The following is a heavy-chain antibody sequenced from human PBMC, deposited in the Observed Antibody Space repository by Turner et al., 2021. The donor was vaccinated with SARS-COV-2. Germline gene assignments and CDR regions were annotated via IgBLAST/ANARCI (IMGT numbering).Heavy chain of an antibody. D-gene: IGHD2-21*02. CDR2: FDPEDVKT. V-gene: IGHV1-24*01. CDR3: ATGYTYCGGDCSIDY. J-gene: IGHJ4*02. Sequence: QAQLVQPGAEVKKPGASLKVSCKVSGYTLTELSMHWVRQAPGKGLECMGGFDPEDVKTIYAQRYQGRITMTENTTTDTAYMEMSSLRSEDTAVYYCATGYTYCGGDCSIDYWGQGTLVTVSS. CDR1: GYTLTELS.